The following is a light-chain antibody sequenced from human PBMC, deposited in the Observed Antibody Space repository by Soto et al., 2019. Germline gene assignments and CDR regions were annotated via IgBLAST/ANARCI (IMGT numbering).Light chain of an antibody. J-gene: IGKJ4*01. CDR3: QQYASSPLT. CDR2: GAS. Sequence: EIVLTQSPATLSLSPGERATLSCGASQSVGRDYLAWYQQKPGLAPRLLIHGASIRATGIPDRFSGSGSGTAFTLIINRLEPEDFAVYFCQQYASSPLTFGGGTEVELK. CDR1: QSVGRDY. V-gene: IGKV3D-20*01.